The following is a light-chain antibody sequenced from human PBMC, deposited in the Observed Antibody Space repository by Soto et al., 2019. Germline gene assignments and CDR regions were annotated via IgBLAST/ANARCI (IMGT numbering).Light chain of an antibody. CDR2: GAS. V-gene: IGKV3-20*01. CDR1: QSVSSSY. CDR3: QQYGSSPPLKYT. Sequence: EIVLTQSPGTLSLSPGERATLSCRASQSVSSSYLAWYQQKPGQAPGLLIYGASSRATGIPDRFSGSGSGTDFTLTISRLEPEDFAVYYCQQYGSSPPLKYTFGQGTKLEIK. J-gene: IGKJ2*01.